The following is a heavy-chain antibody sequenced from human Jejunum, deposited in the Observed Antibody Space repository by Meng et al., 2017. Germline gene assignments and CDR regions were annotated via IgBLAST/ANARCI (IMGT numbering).Heavy chain of an antibody. D-gene: IGHD2-2*01. J-gene: IGHJ4*02. V-gene: IGHV5-51*01. CDR1: GYSFTDYW. CDR3: ARRDDVTAAPFDY. Sequence: KVSCKGSGYSFTDYWIGWVRQMPGKGLEWMALISPRNSDTRYSPSFQGHVTISVDESISTAYLQWSSLKASDTAVYFCARRDDVTAAPFDYWGQGTQVTVSS. CDR2: ISPRNSDT.